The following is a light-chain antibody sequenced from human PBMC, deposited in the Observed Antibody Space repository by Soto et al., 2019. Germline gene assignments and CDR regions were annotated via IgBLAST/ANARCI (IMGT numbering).Light chain of an antibody. CDR1: SSDVGGYNY. J-gene: IGLJ3*02. V-gene: IGLV2-14*01. CDR3: SSYTSSSALV. Sequence: QSALTQPASVSGSPGQSSTISCTGTSSDVGGYNYVSWYQQHPGKAPKLMIYDVSYRPSGVSNRFSGSKSGNTASLAISELQAEDEGDYYCSSYTSSSALVFGGGTKLTVL. CDR2: DVS.